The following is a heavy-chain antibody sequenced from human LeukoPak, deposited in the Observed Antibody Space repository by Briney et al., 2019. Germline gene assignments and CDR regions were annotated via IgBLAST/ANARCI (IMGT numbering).Heavy chain of an antibody. CDR1: GFTFDDYG. CDR3: ARDSGGYSDYVRQFDY. CDR2: IRYDGSNK. J-gene: IGHJ4*02. Sequence: GGSLRLSCAASGFTFDDYGMSWVRQAPGKGLEWVAFIRYDGSNKYYADSVKGRFTISRDNSKNTLYLQMNSLRAEDTAVYSCARDSGGYSDYVRQFDYWGQGTLVTVSS. V-gene: IGHV3-30*02. D-gene: IGHD5-12*01.